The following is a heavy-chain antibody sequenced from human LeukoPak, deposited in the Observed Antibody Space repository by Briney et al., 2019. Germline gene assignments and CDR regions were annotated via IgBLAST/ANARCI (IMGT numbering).Heavy chain of an antibody. Sequence: SETLSLTCAVSGGSISISNSNWWSWVRQPPGKGLEWIGYVYYSGSTNYNPSLKSRVTISVDTSKNQFSLKLSSVTAADTAVYYCASLGRSSWDNWFDPWGQGTLVTVSS. CDR2: VYYSGST. J-gene: IGHJ5*02. V-gene: IGHV4-61*05. CDR1: GGSISISNSNW. D-gene: IGHD6-19*01. CDR3: ASLGRSSWDNWFDP.